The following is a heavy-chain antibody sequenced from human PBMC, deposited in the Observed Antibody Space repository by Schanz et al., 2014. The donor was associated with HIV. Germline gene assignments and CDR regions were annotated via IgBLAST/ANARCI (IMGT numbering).Heavy chain of an antibody. D-gene: IGHD4-17*01. J-gene: IGHJ6*02. Sequence: EVQQVLESGGGLVQPGGSLRLSCAASGFMFSTYAMHWVRQAPGKGLEWVSGISDTGVRTNYADSVKGRLTISRDNSENTLYLQMNSLRAEDTAVYYCAKSRGDSWPYGMDVWGQGTTVTVSS. V-gene: IGHV3-23*01. CDR3: AKSRGDSWPYGMDV. CDR2: ISDTGVRT. CDR1: GFMFSTYA.